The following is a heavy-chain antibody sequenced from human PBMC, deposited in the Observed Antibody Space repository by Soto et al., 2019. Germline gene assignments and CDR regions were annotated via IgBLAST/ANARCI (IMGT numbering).Heavy chain of an antibody. V-gene: IGHV3-23*01. CDR1: GFTFSSYA. D-gene: IGHD1-26*01. Sequence: EVQLLESGGGLVQPGGSLRLSCAASGFTFSSYAMSWVRQAPGKGLEWVSAISGSGGSTYYADPVKGRFTISRDNSKNTLYLQMNSLRAEDTAVYYCAKDFSLVGATFLWDYWGQGTLVTVSS. CDR2: ISGSGGST. J-gene: IGHJ4*02. CDR3: AKDFSLVGATFLWDY.